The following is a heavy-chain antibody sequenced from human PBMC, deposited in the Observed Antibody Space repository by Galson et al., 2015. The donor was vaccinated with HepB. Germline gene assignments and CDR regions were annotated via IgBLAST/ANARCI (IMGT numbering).Heavy chain of an antibody. J-gene: IGHJ4*02. CDR2: ISASGTYT. Sequence: SLRLSCAAYGFTFSDYYMTWIRQAPRKGLEWLSYISASGTYTNYADSAKGRFTIARDNAKNSLYLQMNSLRAEDTAVFYCARVAASDYGDHAHFDYWGQGTLVTVSS. D-gene: IGHD4-17*01. V-gene: IGHV3-11*06. CDR3: ARVAASDYGDHAHFDY. CDR1: GFTFSDYY.